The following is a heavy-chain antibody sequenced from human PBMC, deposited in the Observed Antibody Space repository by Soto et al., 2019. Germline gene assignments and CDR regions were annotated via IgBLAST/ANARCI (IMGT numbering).Heavy chain of an antibody. J-gene: IGHJ5*02. CDR1: GGTFSTYP. CDR3: ARERYCSGGSCLNWLDP. CDR2: IIPTFGTV. Sequence: QLQLVQSGAEVKKPGSSVKVSCKTSGGTFSTYPISWVRQAPGQGLEWMGGIIPTFGTVNYAQKFQGRVTITADXSXNXXYMELSGLRSEDTAVYYCARERYCSGGSCLNWLDPWGQGTLVTVSS. D-gene: IGHD2-15*01. V-gene: IGHV1-69*12.